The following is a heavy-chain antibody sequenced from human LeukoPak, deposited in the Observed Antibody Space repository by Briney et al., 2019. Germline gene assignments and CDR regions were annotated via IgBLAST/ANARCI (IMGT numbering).Heavy chain of an antibody. CDR1: GFTFSTYW. CDR2: INQDGSET. D-gene: IGHD5-18*01. V-gene: IGHV3-7*03. J-gene: IGHJ4*02. CDR3: AKDRYSYGYGGFDY. Sequence: GGSLRLSCAASGFTFSTYWMSWVRQTPGKGLEWVANINQDGSETYYVDSVKGRFTISRDNSKNTLYLQMNSLRAEDTAVYYCAKDRYSYGYGGFDYWGQGTLVTVSS.